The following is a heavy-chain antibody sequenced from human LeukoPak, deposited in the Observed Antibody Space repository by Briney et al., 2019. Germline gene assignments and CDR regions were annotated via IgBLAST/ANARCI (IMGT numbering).Heavy chain of an antibody. D-gene: IGHD1-26*01. CDR2: VDSGGDT. V-gene: IGHV3-23*01. Sequence: GGSLRLSCAASGFTFGSDAMSWVRQAPGKGLEWVSLVDSGGDTYYADSVRGRFSISRDNSKNTLFLQMNGLRADDTAVYYCARDRSGSTHWGQGTLVTVSS. CDR3: ARDRSGSTH. CDR1: GFTFGSDA. J-gene: IGHJ4*02.